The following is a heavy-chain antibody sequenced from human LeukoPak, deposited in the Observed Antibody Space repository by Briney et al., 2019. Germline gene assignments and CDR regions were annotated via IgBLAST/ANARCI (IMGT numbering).Heavy chain of an antibody. CDR2: ISGSSTTI. CDR3: ARASRSYQSFDY. CDR1: GFTFSSYS. Sequence: GGSLGLSCAASGFTFSSYSMNWVRQAPGKGLEWVSYISGSSTTIYYADSVKGRFTISRDNAKNSLYLQMNSLRAEDTAVYYCARASRSYQSFDYWGQGTLVTVSS. D-gene: IGHD1-26*01. V-gene: IGHV3-48*04. J-gene: IGHJ4*02.